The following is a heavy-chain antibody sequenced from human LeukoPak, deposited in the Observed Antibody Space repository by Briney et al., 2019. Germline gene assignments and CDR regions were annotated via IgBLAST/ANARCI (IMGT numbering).Heavy chain of an antibody. CDR3: ARPTNGLLDY. J-gene: IGHJ4*02. V-gene: IGHV3-11*01. Sequence: LSLTCAVYGGSFSGYYWSWIRQAPGKGLEWVSYISSSGSTIYYADSVKGRFTISRDNAKNSLYLQMNSLRAEDTAVYYCARPTNGLLDYWGQGTLVTVSS. CDR2: ISSSGSTI. CDR1: GGSFSGYY.